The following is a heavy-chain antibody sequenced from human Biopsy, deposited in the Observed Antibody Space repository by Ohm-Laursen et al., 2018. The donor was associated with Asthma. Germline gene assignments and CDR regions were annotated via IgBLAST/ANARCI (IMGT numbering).Heavy chain of an antibody. CDR2: DDHEEGGT. Sequence: AASVTVSYQISGYILTDLSMHWVRQAPGQGLEWMGGDDHEEGGTVNARRFQGRVTMTEDTSTDTAYMELSSLSSDDTAVYYCASDFPKDYVRYNFQFWGQGALVTVSS. V-gene: IGHV1-24*01. J-gene: IGHJ4*02. D-gene: IGHD4-17*01. CDR1: GYILTDLS. CDR3: ASDFPKDYVRYNFQF.